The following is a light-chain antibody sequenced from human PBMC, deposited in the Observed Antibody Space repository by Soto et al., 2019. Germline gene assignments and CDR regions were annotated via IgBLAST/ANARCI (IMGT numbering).Light chain of an antibody. J-gene: IGKJ2*01. CDR1: QSVSSSY. CDR2: GAS. V-gene: IGKV3-20*01. Sequence: EIGLTQSPGTLSLSPGERATLSCRASQSVSSSYLAWYQQKPGQAPRLLIYGASSRATGIPDRFSGRGSGTDFTLTISRLEPEDFAVYYCHQYSNSPYTFGQGTKLEIK. CDR3: HQYSNSPYT.